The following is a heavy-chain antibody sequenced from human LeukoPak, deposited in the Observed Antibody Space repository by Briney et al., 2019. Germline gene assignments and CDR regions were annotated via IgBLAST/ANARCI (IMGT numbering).Heavy chain of an antibody. CDR2: ISGSGGST. CDR1: GFTFHSYE. Sequence: PGGSLTLSRAASGFTFHSYEMSWVRQAPGKGLEWVSGISGSGGSTYYAASVKGRFTISRDSSQNTLYLQMDSLRAEDTALYYCATATTTFANFCLGGEGTLVSVSS. J-gene: IGHJ4*02. V-gene: IGHV3-23*01. CDR3: ATATTTFANFCL. D-gene: IGHD1-1*01.